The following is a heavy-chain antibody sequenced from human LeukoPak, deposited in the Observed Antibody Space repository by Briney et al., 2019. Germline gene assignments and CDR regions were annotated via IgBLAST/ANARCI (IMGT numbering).Heavy chain of an antibody. CDR3: AKDSRPFSYYYMDV. CDR2: IRGGGGST. J-gene: IGHJ6*03. V-gene: IGHV3-23*01. Sequence: GGSLRLSCAASGFTFSSYAMSWVRQAPGKGLEWVSLIRGGGGSTYYADSVKGRFTISRDNSKNTLYLQMNSLRAEDTAVYYCAKDSRPFSYYYMDVWGKGTTVTISS. CDR1: GFTFSSYA. D-gene: IGHD2/OR15-2a*01.